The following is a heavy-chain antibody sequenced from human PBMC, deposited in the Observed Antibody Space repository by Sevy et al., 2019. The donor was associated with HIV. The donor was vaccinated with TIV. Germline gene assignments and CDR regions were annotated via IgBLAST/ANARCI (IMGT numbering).Heavy chain of an antibody. CDR3: ARINCTNGVCFQGYYYYAMDV. Sequence: GGSLRLSCAASGFTFRSYSMSWVRQAPGKVLEWISSMSTESTYIYCADSLKGRFTISRDNAKNSLFLQMNSLRAEDKAVYYCARINCTNGVCFQGYYYYAMDVWGQGTTVTVSS. CDR1: GFTFRSYS. J-gene: IGHJ6*02. V-gene: IGHV3-21*01. D-gene: IGHD2-8*01. CDR2: MSTESTYI.